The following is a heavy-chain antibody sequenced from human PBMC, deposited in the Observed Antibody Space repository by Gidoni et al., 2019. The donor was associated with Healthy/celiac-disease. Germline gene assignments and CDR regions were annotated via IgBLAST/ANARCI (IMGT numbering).Heavy chain of an antibody. Sequence: QVQLQESGPGLVKPSETLSLTCTVAGGSISSYYWSWIRQPAGKGLEWIGRIYTSGSTNYNPSLKSRVTMSVDTSKNQFSLKLSSVTAADTAVYYCARDLGIIVGAKPNWFDPWGQGTLVTVSS. CDR2: IYTSGST. D-gene: IGHD1-26*01. J-gene: IGHJ5*02. V-gene: IGHV4-4*07. CDR1: GGSISSYY. CDR3: ARDLGIIVGAKPNWFDP.